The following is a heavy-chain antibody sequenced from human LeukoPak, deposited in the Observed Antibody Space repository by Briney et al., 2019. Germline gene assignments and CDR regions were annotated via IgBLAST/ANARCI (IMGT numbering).Heavy chain of an antibody. V-gene: IGHV4-30-2*01. J-gene: IGHJ6*02. CDR2: IYHSGST. CDR3: ARGVGIPMTTAPAERYGMDV. D-gene: IGHD4-17*01. Sequence: SETLSLTCAVSGVSISSGGYSWSWIRQPPGKGLEWIGYIYHSGSTYYNPSLKSRVTISVDRSKNQFSLKLSSVTAADTAVYYCARGVGIPMTTAPAERYGMDVWGQGTTVTVSS. CDR1: GVSISSGGYS.